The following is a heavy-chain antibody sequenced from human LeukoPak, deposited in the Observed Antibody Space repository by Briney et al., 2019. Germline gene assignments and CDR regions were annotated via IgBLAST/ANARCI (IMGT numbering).Heavy chain of an antibody. J-gene: IGHJ1*01. CDR1: GFTFSSYA. D-gene: IGHD3-10*01. Sequence: GGSLRLSCAASGFTFSSYATSWVRQAPGKGLEWVSGISESGDTKYYADSVKGRFTVSRDNFKNTLYLQMHSLRAADTAIYYCAKDSIRGSLECFQHWGQGTLVTVSS. CDR2: ISESGDTK. V-gene: IGHV3-23*01. CDR3: AKDSIRGSLECFQH.